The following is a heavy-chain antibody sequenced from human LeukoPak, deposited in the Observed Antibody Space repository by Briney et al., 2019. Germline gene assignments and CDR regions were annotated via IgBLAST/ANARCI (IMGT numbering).Heavy chain of an antibody. CDR3: AKDLGAYDFWSGPLDY. Sequence: GGSLRLSCAASGFTFSSYAMSWVRQAPGKGLEWVSAISGSGGSTYYADSVKGRFTLSRDNSKNTLYLQMNSLRAEDTAVYYCAKDLGAYDFWSGPLDYWGQGTLVTVSS. V-gene: IGHV3-23*01. CDR1: GFTFSSYA. D-gene: IGHD3-3*01. J-gene: IGHJ4*02. CDR2: ISGSGGST.